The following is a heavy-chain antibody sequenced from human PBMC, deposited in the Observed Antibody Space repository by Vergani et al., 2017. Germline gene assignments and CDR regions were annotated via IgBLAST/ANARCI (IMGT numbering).Heavy chain of an antibody. CDR2: ISSSGSTI. Sequence: EVQLVESGGGWVQPGGSLRLSCAASGFTFSSYEMNWVRQAPGKGLEWVSYISSSGSTIYYADSVKGRFTISRDNAKNSLYLQMNSLRAGDTAVYYCARDRAAASGAFDIWGQGTMVTVSS. V-gene: IGHV3-48*03. CDR1: GFTFSSYE. CDR3: ARDRAAASGAFDI. J-gene: IGHJ3*02. D-gene: IGHD6-13*01.